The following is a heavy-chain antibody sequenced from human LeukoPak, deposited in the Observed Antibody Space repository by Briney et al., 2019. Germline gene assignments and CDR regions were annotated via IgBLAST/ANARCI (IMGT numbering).Heavy chain of an antibody. V-gene: IGHV4-59*08. CDR1: GGSISSYY. Sequence: PSETLSLTCTVSGGSISSYYWSWIRQPPWKGLEWIGYIYYSGSTNYNPSLKSRVTISVDTSKSQFSLKLSSVTAADTAVYYCARHLGHYYYYYGMDVWGQGTTVTVSS. D-gene: IGHD1-26*01. J-gene: IGHJ6*02. CDR2: IYYSGST. CDR3: ARHLGHYYYYYGMDV.